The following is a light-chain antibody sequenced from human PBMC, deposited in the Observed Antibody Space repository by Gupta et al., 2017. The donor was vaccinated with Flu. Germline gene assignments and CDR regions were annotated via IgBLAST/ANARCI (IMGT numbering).Light chain of an antibody. V-gene: IGKV3-15*01. CDR1: QEIAGN. CDR2: GAS. Sequence: EIVMTQSPGTLSVSPGEGATLSCRASQEIAGNLAWYQQKPGQAPRLLLSGASTRATGTPARFSGSRSGTEFTLTFSSLQSEDFAVYYCQQYNNWPLTFGGGTKVEIK. J-gene: IGKJ4*01. CDR3: QQYNNWPLT.